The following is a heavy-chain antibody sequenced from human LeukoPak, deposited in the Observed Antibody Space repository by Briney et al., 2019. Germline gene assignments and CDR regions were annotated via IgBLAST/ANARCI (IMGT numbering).Heavy chain of an antibody. CDR2: MSHSGNT. CDR1: GGSVSSGAYS. D-gene: IGHD3-9*01. J-gene: IGHJ5*02. V-gene: IGHV4-30-2*01. Sequence: SETLSLTCAVSGGSVSSGAYSWTWIRQPPGQGLEWIGSMSHSGNTHYNASLQSRLSISADISKNHFSLTLNSVTAADTAIYYCASFDNDLLKVSPRSGRSWGQGILVIVSS. CDR3: ASFDNDLLKVSPRSGRS.